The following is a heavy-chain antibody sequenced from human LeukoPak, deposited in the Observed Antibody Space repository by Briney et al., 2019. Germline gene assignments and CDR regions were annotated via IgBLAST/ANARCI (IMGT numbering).Heavy chain of an antibody. CDR2: IWDDGSNK. D-gene: IGHD2-21*02. CDR3: AKDRDGGVTGIAY. CDR1: GFTFSDYG. V-gene: IGHV3-33*06. J-gene: IGHJ4*02. Sequence: GRSLRLSCAASGFTFSDYGMHWVRQAPGKGLEWVAVIWDDGSNKYYADSVKGRFTISRDNSKNTLYMQMNSLRAEDTAVYYCAKDRDGGVTGIAYWGQGTLVTVSS.